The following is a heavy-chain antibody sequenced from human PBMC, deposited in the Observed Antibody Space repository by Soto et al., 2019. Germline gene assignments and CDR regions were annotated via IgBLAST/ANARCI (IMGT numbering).Heavy chain of an antibody. CDR2: MYFSGST. V-gene: IGHV4-59*01. CDR3: ARGSGWYFH. Sequence: QVQLQESGPGLVKPSETLSLTCTVSGDSISGSSRSWIRQPPGKGLEWIAYMYFSGSTNYNPSLKSRVTISVDTSKNQFSLKLSSVTAAVTAVYYCARGSGWYFHWGQGTLVTVSS. J-gene: IGHJ4*02. CDR1: GDSISGSS. D-gene: IGHD6-19*01.